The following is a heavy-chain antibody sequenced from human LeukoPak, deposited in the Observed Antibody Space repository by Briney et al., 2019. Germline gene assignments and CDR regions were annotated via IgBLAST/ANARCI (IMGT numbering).Heavy chain of an antibody. D-gene: IGHD6-19*01. CDR2: INPNSGGT. Sequence: ASVKVSCKASGYTFTGYYMHWVRQAPGQGLEWMGWINPNSGGTNYAQKFQGRVTMTRDTFISTAYMELSRLRSDDTAVYYCARFLTVAVYAFDIWGQGTMVTVSS. V-gene: IGHV1-2*02. CDR3: ARFLTVAVYAFDI. CDR1: GYTFTGYY. J-gene: IGHJ3*02.